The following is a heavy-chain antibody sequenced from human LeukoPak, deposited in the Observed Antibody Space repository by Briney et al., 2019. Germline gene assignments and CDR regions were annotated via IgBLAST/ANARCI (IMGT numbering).Heavy chain of an antibody. CDR3: AKAGYCSGASCKFDY. V-gene: IGHV3-23*01. Sequence: PGGSLRLSCAASGFTFSSYAMSWVRQAPGKGLEWISVVSGSAGSTYYADSVKGRFTISRDNSKNTLYLQMNSLRAEDTAVYYCAKAGYCSGASCKFDYWGQGTLVTVSS. J-gene: IGHJ4*02. CDR1: GFTFSSYA. D-gene: IGHD2-15*01. CDR2: VSGSAGST.